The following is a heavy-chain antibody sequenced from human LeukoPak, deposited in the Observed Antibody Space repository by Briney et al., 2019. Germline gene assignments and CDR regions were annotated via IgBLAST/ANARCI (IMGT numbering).Heavy chain of an antibody. J-gene: IGHJ6*03. CDR2: IYYSGST. Sequence: SETLSLTCTVSGGSISSSSYYWGWIRQPPGKGLEWIGSIYYSGSTYYNPSLKSRVTISVDTSKNQFSLKLSSVTAADTAVYYCARLGRPYYYMDVWGKGTTVTISS. V-gene: IGHV4-39*01. D-gene: IGHD6-25*01. CDR1: GGSISSSSYY. CDR3: ARLGRPYYYMDV.